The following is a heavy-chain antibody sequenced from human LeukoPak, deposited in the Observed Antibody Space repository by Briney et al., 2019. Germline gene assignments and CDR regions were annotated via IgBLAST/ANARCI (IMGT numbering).Heavy chain of an antibody. CDR3: ARLSPFSDY. CDR2: IYYSGST. CDR1: GGSISSSSYY. V-gene: IGHV4-39*01. Sequence: SETLSLTCTVSGGSISSSSYYWGWIRQPPGKGLEWIGSIYYSGSTYYNPSLKSRVTISADTSKNQFSLKLSSVTAADTAVYYCARLSPFSDYRGQGTLVTVSS. J-gene: IGHJ4*02.